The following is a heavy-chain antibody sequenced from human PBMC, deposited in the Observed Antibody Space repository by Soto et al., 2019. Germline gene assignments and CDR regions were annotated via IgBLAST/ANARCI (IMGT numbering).Heavy chain of an antibody. Sequence: GGSLRLSCAASGFTFSSYSMNWVRQAPGKGLEWVSSISSSSSYIYYADSVKGRFTISRDDSRNTLYLQMNSLRPDDTALFYCARELGSVDDYWGQGTLVTV. CDR3: ARELGSVDDY. V-gene: IGHV3-21*01. J-gene: IGHJ4*02. CDR2: ISSSSSYI. CDR1: GFTFSSYS. D-gene: IGHD1-26*01.